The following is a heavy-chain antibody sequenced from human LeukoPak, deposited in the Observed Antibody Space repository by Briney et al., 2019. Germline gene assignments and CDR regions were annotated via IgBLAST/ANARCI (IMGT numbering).Heavy chain of an antibody. CDR1: GFSFRKSA. D-gene: IGHD3-9*01. J-gene: IGHJ4*02. Sequence: GRSLSLSCAASGFSFRKSAMHWVRQAPGKGLEWVTFISWDGNDKRYADSVKGRLTISRDDSKNTLHLQMDSLRPEDTAVYYCAKDYDTKWSLEYWGQGKLVTVSS. CDR2: ISWDGNDK. CDR3: AKDYDTKWSLEY. V-gene: IGHV3-30*18.